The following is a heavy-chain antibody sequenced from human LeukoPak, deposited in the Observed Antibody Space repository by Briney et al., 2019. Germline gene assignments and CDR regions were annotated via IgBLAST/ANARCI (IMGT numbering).Heavy chain of an antibody. V-gene: IGHV1-2*06. CDR3: AIVYCSSTSCSFDY. CDR2: INPNSGGT. CDR1: GYTFTGYY. Sequence: ASVKVSCKASGYTFTGYYMHWVRQAPAQGLEWMGRINPNSGGTNYAQKFQGRVTMTRDTSISTAYMELSRLRSDDTAVYYCAIVYCSSTSCSFDYWGQGTLVTVSS. D-gene: IGHD2-2*01. J-gene: IGHJ4*02.